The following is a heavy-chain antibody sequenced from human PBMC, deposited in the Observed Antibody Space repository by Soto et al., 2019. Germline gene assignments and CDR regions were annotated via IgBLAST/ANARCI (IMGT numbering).Heavy chain of an antibody. V-gene: IGHV2-5*02. Sequence: QITLKESGPTLVKPTQTLTLTCTFSGFSLSSSGVGVGWIRQPPGKALEWLALIYGDDGERYTPSLKTRLTITKDTSKNQGVLTMTNMDPVDTATYYCAHREGDDYVWGSDKDAFDVWGQGTMVTVSS. CDR3: AHREGDDYVWGSDKDAFDV. J-gene: IGHJ3*01. CDR1: GFSLSSSGVG. CDR2: IYGDDGE. D-gene: IGHD3-16*01.